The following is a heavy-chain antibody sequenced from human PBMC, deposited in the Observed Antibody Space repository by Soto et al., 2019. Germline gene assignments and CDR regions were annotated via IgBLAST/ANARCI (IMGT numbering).Heavy chain of an antibody. D-gene: IGHD2-2*01. Sequence: GESLKISCKGSGYSFTSYWISWVRQMPVKGLEWMGRIDPSDSYTNYSPSFQGHVTISADKSISTAYLQWSSLKASDTAMYYCASSPRGYCSSTSCRELGNYYGMDVWXQGTTVTVSS. CDR1: GYSFTSYW. V-gene: IGHV5-10-1*01. J-gene: IGHJ6*02. CDR3: ASSPRGYCSSTSCRELGNYYGMDV. CDR2: IDPSDSYT.